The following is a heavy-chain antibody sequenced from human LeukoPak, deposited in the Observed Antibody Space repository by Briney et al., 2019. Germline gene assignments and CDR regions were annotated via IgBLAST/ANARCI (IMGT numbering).Heavy chain of an antibody. D-gene: IGHD5-24*01. CDR3: ARGGYISHWFDP. V-gene: IGHV4-31*03. Sequence: SETLSLTCTVSGGSISRSSYYWTWIRQHPGKGLGWIGYIYYSGTTFYNPSLKSRITISVDTSKNQFSLKLSSVTAADTAVYYCARGGYISHWFDPWGQGTLVTVSS. CDR1: GGSISRSSYY. CDR2: IYYSGTT. J-gene: IGHJ5*02.